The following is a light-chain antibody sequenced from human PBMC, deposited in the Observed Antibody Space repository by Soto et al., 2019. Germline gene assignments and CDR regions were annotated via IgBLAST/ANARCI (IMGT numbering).Light chain of an antibody. CDR2: GAS. CDR1: QSVSSSY. V-gene: IGKV3-20*01. Sequence: EIVLTQSPGTLSLPPGERATLSCRASQSVSSSYLACYQQKPGQAPRLLIYGASSRATGIPDRFSGSGSGTDFTLTISRLEPEDFAVYYWQQYGSSPPITFGQGTRLEIK. J-gene: IGKJ5*01. CDR3: QQYGSSPPIT.